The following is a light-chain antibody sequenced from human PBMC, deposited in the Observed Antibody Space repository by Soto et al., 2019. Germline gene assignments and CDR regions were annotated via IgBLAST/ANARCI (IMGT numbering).Light chain of an antibody. CDR1: QSVSSS. Sequence: EIVVTQSPATLSVSPGERVTLSCRASQSVSSSLAWYQQRPGQAPRLLIYDTSTRAAGIAARFSGSGSGTEFTLTISSLQSEDFAVYYCQQYVHWPPGTFGQGPNVDIK. J-gene: IGKJ1*01. V-gene: IGKV3-15*01. CDR3: QQYVHWPPGT. CDR2: DTS.